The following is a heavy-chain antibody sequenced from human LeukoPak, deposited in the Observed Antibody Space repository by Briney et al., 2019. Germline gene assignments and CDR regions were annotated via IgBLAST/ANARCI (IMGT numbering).Heavy chain of an antibody. CDR1: GGSFSGYY. D-gene: IGHD1-26*01. V-gene: IGHV4-34*01. J-gene: IGHJ4*02. CDR3: ARVDIVGATPFDY. CDR2: INHSGST. Sequence: PSETLSLTCAVYGGSFSGYYWSWIRQPPGKGLEWIGKINHSGSTNYNPSLKSRVTISVDTSKNQFSLRLSSVTAADTAVYYCARVDIVGATPFDYWGQGTLVTVSS.